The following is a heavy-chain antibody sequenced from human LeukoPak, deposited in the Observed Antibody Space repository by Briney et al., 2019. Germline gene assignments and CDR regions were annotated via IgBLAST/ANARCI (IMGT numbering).Heavy chain of an antibody. CDR2: IYSAGST. CDR3: ASDLSFDY. J-gene: IGHJ4*02. D-gene: IGHD3-16*02. V-gene: IGHV3-53*01. Sequence: WGSLRLSCAASGFTVSSNYMSWVRQAPGKGLEWVSVIYSAGSTYYADSVKGRFTISRDNSKNTLYLQMNSLRAEDTAVYYCASDLSFDYWGQGTLVTVSS. CDR1: GFTVSSNY.